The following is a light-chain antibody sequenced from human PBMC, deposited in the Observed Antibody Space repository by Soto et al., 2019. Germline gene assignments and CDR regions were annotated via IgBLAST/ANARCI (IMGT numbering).Light chain of an antibody. CDR3: SSYTSTNTWV. CDR1: SSDVGGYNY. V-gene: IGLV2-14*01. Sequence: QSVLTQPRSVSGSPGQSVTISCTGTSSDVGGYNYVSWYQQHPGKAPKFMIFEVSNRPSGVSNRFSGSKSGNTASLTISGLQAEDEADYYCSSYTSTNTWVFGGGTKLTVL. CDR2: EVS. J-gene: IGLJ3*02.